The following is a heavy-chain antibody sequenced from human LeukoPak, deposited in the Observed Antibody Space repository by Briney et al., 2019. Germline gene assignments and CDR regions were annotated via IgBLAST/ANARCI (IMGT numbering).Heavy chain of an antibody. J-gene: IGHJ6*02. CDR1: GGTFSSYA. CDR2: IIPIFGTA. V-gene: IGHV1-69*13. Sequence: SVRVSCKASGGTFSSYAISWVRQAPGQGLEWMGGIIPIFGTANYAQKFQGRVTITADESTSTAYMELSSLRSEDTAVYYCARGPRRNSYYGMDVWGQGTTVTVSS. CDR3: ARGPRRNSYYGMDV.